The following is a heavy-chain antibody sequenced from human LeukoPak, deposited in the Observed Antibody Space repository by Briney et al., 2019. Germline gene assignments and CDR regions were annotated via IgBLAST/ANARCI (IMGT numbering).Heavy chain of an antibody. D-gene: IGHD3-22*01. CDR2: IYYSGST. CDR3: ARDQLGGYYYDY. V-gene: IGHV4-59*01. CDR1: GGSISSYY. J-gene: IGHJ4*02. Sequence: SETLSLTCTVSGGSISSYYWSCIRQPPGKGLEWIGYIYYSGSTNYNPSLKSRVTISVDTSKNQFSLKLSSLTAAGTAVYYCARDQLGGYYYDYWGQGTLVTVSS.